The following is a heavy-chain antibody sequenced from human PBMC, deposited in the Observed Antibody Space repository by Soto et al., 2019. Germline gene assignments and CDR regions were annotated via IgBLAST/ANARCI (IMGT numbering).Heavy chain of an antibody. J-gene: IGHJ6*04. CDR2: SYYSGST. CDR1: AGSISSGDYY. D-gene: IGHD3-22*01. CDR3: ARESANDDSTPYGMDV. Sequence: QVQLQDAGPGLVKPSQTLSLTCTVYAGSISSGDYYWSWIRQPPGKVLDWLGYSYYSGSTYYNPSLESRVTISVDTSKHQFALKLSSVTAADTAVYYCARESANDDSTPYGMDVWGKGTTVTVSS. V-gene: IGHV4-30-4*01.